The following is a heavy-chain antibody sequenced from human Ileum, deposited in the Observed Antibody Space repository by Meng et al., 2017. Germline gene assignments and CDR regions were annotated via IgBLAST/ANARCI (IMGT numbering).Heavy chain of an antibody. Sequence: SVKVSCKASGGTFSSYAISWVRQAPGQGLEWMGGIIPIFGTANYAQKFQGRVTITADESTSTAYMELSSLRSEDTAVYYCARDRSRYYDSSGYSGAFDIWGQGKRV. CDR1: GGTFSSYA. J-gene: IGHJ3*02. V-gene: IGHV1-69*13. CDR3: ARDRSRYYDSSGYSGAFDI. CDR2: IIPIFGTA. D-gene: IGHD3-22*01.